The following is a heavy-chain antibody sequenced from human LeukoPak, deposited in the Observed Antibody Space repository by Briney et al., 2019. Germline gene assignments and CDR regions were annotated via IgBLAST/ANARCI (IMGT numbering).Heavy chain of an antibody. CDR2: INHNAEMI. J-gene: IGHJ4*02. CDR1: GFTFSSYV. V-gene: IGHV3-48*02. CDR3: ARDHDWAFDL. Sequence: GGSLRLSCAASGFTFSSYVMSWVRQAPGKGLEWIAYINHNAEMIFYPDFVKGRFTISRDNAKNSLYLQMNALRYEDTAIYYCARDHDWAFDLWGQGTLVTVSS. D-gene: IGHD3-9*01.